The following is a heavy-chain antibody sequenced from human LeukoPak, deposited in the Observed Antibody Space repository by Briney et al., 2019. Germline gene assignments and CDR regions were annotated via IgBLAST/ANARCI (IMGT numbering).Heavy chain of an antibody. J-gene: IGHJ5*02. D-gene: IGHD3-10*01. CDR1: GGSFSGYY. CDR2: INHSGST. Sequence: PSETLSLTCAVYGGSFSGYYWSWIRQPPGKGLEWIGEINHSGSTNYNPSLKSRVTISVDTSKNQFSLKLSSVTAADTAVYYCARLVRGVITNWFDPGGQGTLVTVSS. V-gene: IGHV4-34*01. CDR3: ARLVRGVITNWFDP.